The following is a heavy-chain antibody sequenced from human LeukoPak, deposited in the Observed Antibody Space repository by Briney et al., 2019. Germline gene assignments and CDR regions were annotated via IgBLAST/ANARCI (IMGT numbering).Heavy chain of an antibody. CDR1: GGSISSGSYY. CDR3: ARDSSVQLLTL. CDR2: IYTSGST. V-gene: IGHV4-61*02. Sequence: PSQTLSLTCTVSGGSISSGSYYWSSIRQPAGKGLEWIGRIYTSGSTNYNPSLKSRVTISVDTSKNQFSLKLSSVTAADTAVYYCARDSSVQLLTLWGQGTLVTVSS. D-gene: IGHD2-2*01. J-gene: IGHJ4*02.